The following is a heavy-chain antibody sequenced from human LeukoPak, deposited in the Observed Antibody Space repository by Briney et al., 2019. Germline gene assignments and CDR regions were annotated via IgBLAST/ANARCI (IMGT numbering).Heavy chain of an antibody. V-gene: IGHV3-30*03. CDR2: ISYDGSNK. D-gene: IGHD3-10*01. J-gene: IGHJ4*02. CDR3: GRGSVGFGELNY. CDR1: GFTFSSYS. Sequence: GGSLRLSCAASGFTFSSYSMNWVRQAPGKGLEWVAVISYDGSNKFYADSVKGRFTLSRDNSKNTLYLQMNSLRIEDTAVYYCGRGSVGFGELNYWGQGTLVTVSS.